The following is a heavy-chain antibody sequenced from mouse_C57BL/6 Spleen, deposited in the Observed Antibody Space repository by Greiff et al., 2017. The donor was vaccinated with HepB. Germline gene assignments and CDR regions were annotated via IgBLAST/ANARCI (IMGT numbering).Heavy chain of an antibody. D-gene: IGHD1-1*01. CDR1: GFTFSDYG. CDR2: ISSGSSTI. J-gene: IGHJ4*01. CDR3: ASIYYGSSPLYYYAMDY. Sequence: EVKLVESGGGLVKPGGSLKLSCAASGFTFSDYGMHWVRQAPEKGLEWVAYISSGSSTIYYADTVKGRFTISRDNAKNTLFLQMTSLRSEDTAMYYCASIYYGSSPLYYYAMDYWGQGTSVTVSS. V-gene: IGHV5-17*01.